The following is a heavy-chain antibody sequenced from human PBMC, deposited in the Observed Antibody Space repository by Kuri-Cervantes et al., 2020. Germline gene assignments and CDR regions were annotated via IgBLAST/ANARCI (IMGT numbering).Heavy chain of an antibody. D-gene: IGHD3-16*01. J-gene: IGHJ3*01. CDR1: GFTFSNYG. CDR2: ISYDGSNK. CDR3: ARERRDYGRWQRDAFDV. V-gene: IGHV3-30-3*01. Sequence: GGSLRLSCAASGFTFSNYGLHWVRQAPGKGLEWVAVISYDGSNKYYADSVKGRFSISRDNSKNTLFLQMNSLTVEDSGIYYCARERRDYGRWQRDAFDVWGRGTLVTVSS.